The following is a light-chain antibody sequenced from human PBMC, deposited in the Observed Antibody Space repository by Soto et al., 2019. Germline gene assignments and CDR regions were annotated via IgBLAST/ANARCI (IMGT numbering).Light chain of an antibody. V-gene: IGLV1-40*01. J-gene: IGLJ2*01. Sequence: SVLTQPPSVSGAPGQRLTISCAGPSSNIGAGFDVHWYQQLPGTAPKLLIYANDDRPSGVPDRFSGSTSGTSASLAITGRQAEDAADYYCQSYDNSLLAYVFGGGTKLTVL. CDR3: QSYDNSLLAYV. CDR2: AND. CDR1: SSNIGAGFD.